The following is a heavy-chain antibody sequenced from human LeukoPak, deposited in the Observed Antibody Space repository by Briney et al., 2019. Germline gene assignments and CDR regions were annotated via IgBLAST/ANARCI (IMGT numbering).Heavy chain of an antibody. J-gene: IGHJ4*02. D-gene: IGHD3-16*01. Sequence: ASVKVSCKASGYTFTNFGISWVRHAPGQGLEWMGWISGYSDNPNYAQKLQGRVTMTTDPSTSTAYLELKSLRSDDTAIYYCVRDDSVDWGQGTLVTVSS. CDR2: ISGYSDNP. CDR3: VRDDSVD. V-gene: IGHV1-18*01. CDR1: GYTFTNFG.